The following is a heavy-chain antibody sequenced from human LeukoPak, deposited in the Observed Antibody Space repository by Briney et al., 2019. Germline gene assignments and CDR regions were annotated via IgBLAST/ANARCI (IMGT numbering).Heavy chain of an antibody. CDR3: ASSGGNYPNGAFDI. CDR1: GGSISSYY. V-gene: IGHV4-4*07. D-gene: IGHD2-15*01. Sequence: TPSETLSLTCTVSGGSISSYYCSWIRQPAGKGLEWIGRIQISGNTNYNPSLKSRATMSVDTSKNQFSLKLTSVTAADTAVYYCASSGGNYPNGAFDIWGQGTMVTVSS. CDR2: IQISGNT. J-gene: IGHJ3*02.